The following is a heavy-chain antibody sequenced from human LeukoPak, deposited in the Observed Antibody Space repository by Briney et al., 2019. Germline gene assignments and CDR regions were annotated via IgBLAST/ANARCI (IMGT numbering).Heavy chain of an antibody. J-gene: IGHJ4*02. CDR1: GGTFSSYA. CDR3: ATSDGTVTTFQY. V-gene: IGHV1-18*01. D-gene: IGHD4-11*01. Sequence: ASVKVSCKASGGTFSSYAISWVRQAPGQGLEWMGWINAYNTNTKSAQRLQDRVTMTTDTSASTAYMELGSLRSDDTAVYYCATSDGTVTTFQYWGQGTLVTVSS. CDR2: INAYNTNT.